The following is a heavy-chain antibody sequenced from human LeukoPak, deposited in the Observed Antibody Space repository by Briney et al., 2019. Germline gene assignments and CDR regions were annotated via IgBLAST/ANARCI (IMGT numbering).Heavy chain of an antibody. V-gene: IGHV5-51*01. Sequence: GESLKISCKTSGYSFIDYWIGWVRQAPGKGLEWMGIFHPADSDTRYSPSFQGHVTMSVDNSITTAYLHWRSLKTSDTAMYYCARGEWELLYWGQGTLVTVSS. CDR3: ARGEWELLY. CDR2: FHPADSDT. J-gene: IGHJ4*02. CDR1: GYSFIDYW. D-gene: IGHD1-26*01.